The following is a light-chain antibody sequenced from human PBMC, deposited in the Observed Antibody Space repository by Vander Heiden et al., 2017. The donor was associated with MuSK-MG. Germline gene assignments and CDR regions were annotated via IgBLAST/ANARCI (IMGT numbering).Light chain of an antibody. CDR2: AAS. CDR3: RKDNSAPFT. J-gene: IGKJ3*01. V-gene: IGKV1-27*01. Sequence: DIQMTQSPSSLSASVGDRVTITCRASQGISNYLAWYQQKPGKVPKLLIYAASTLQSGVPSRFSGRGSATDFTLTISSLQPEDVATSYCRKDNSAPFTFGHGTKVDIK. CDR1: QGISNY.